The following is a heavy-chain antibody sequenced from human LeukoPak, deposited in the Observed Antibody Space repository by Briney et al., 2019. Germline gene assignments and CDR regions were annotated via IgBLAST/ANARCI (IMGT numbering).Heavy chain of an antibody. V-gene: IGHV3-33*08. CDR3: ARDSYGIVGAPGLDY. D-gene: IGHD1-26*01. J-gene: IGHJ4*02. Sequence: GGSLRLSCAASGFTFSSYAMSWVRQAPGKGLEWVAVIWYDGSNKYYADSVKGRFTISRDNSKNTLYLQMNSLRAEDTAVYYYARDSYGIVGAPGLDYWGQGTLVTVSS. CDR2: IWYDGSNK. CDR1: GFTFSSYA.